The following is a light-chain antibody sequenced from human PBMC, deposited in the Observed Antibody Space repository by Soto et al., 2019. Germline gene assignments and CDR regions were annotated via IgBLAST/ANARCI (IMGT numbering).Light chain of an antibody. J-gene: IGKJ1*01. Sequence: DIKVTQSPPTLSASVGDRVTITCRASQTISTWMAWYQQKPGKAPKLLVYDASTLQSGVASRFSGSGSGTEFTLIISGLQPDDSATYYCQQYTTTNQPWMLGHGIKVDIK. CDR3: QQYTTTNQPWM. CDR2: DAS. V-gene: IGKV1-5*01. CDR1: QTISTW.